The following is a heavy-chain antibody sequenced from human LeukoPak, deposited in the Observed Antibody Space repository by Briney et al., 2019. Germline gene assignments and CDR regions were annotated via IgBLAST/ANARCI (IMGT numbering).Heavy chain of an antibody. CDR2: INAGNGNT. V-gene: IGHV1-3*01. D-gene: IGHD3-22*01. Sequence: ASVKVSCKASGYTFTSYAMHWVRQAPGQRLEWMGWINAGNGNTKYSQKFQGRVTITRDTSASTAYMELRSLRSDDTAVYYCARYPPYYYDSSGLGGAFDIWGQETMVTVSS. CDR3: ARYPPYYYDSSGLGGAFDI. CDR1: GYTFTSYA. J-gene: IGHJ3*02.